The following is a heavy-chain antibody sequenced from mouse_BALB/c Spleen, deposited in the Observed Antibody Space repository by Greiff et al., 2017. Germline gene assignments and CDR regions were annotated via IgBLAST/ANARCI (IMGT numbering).Heavy chain of an antibody. V-gene: IGHV6-6*02. Sequence: EVQVVESGGGLVQPGGSMKLSCVASGFTFSNYWMNWVRQSPEKGLEWVAEIRLKSNNYATHYAESVKGRFTISRDDSKSSVYLQMNNLRAEDTGIYYCTRRHTMITTFDYWGQGTTLTVSS. CDR2: IRLKSNNYAT. CDR1: GFTFSNYW. J-gene: IGHJ2*01. D-gene: IGHD2-4*01. CDR3: TRRHTMITTFDY.